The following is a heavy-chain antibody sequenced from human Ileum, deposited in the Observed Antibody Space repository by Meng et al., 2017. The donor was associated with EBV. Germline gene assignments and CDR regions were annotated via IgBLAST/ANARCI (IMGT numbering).Heavy chain of an antibody. V-gene: IGHV4-4*02. D-gene: IGHD4-17*01. CDR1: GESISSNNW. CDR3: ASGRDYAWHS. J-gene: IGHJ4*02. CDR2: IYHSGST. Sequence: GQLQQSGPGLVKPSGTLSLTCAVSGESISSNNWWSWVRQAPGKGLEWIGEIYHSGSTNYNPSFKSRVTMSVDKSKNQISLNLSSVTTADTAVYYCASGRDYAWHSWGRGTLVTVSS.